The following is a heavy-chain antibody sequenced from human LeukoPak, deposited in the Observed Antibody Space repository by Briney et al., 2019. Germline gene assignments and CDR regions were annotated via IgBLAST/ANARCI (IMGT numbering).Heavy chain of an antibody. V-gene: IGHV3-30*03. D-gene: IGHD3-10*01. J-gene: IGHJ4*02. CDR2: ISYDGSNK. Sequence: GGSLRLSCAASGFTFSSYGMHWVRQAPGKGLEWVAVISYDGSNKYYADSVKGRFTISRDNAKNSLYLQMNSLRAEDTAVYYCARDAVLWVGFDYWGQGTLVTVSS. CDR1: GFTFSSYG. CDR3: ARDAVLWVGFDY.